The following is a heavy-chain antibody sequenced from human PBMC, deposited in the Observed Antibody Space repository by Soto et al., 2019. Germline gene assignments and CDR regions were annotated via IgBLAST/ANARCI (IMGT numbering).Heavy chain of an antibody. J-gene: IGHJ6*03. D-gene: IGHD2-2*01. CDR1: GFTFSSYG. CDR2: KSYDGSNK. V-gene: IGHV3-30*18. Sequence: GGSLRLSCAASGFTFSSYGMHWVRQAPGKGLEWVAVKSYDGSNKYYADSVKGRFTISRDNSKNTLYLQMNSLRAEDTAVYYCAKAKFQLPSVYMDVWGKGTTVTVSS. CDR3: AKAKFQLPSVYMDV.